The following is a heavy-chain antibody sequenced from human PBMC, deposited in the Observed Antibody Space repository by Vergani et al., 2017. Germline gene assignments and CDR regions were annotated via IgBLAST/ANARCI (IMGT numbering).Heavy chain of an antibody. Sequence: QVQLVQSGAEVKKPGASVKVSCKASGYTFTGYYMHWVRQAPGQGLEWMGWINPILGIANYAQKFQGRVTITADKSTSTAYMELSSLRSEDTAVYYCARDSGYSYGQGSDYWGQGTLVTVSS. V-gene: IGHV1-69*09. CDR2: INPILGIA. J-gene: IGHJ4*02. CDR3: ARDSGYSYGQGSDY. CDR1: GYTFTGYY. D-gene: IGHD5-18*01.